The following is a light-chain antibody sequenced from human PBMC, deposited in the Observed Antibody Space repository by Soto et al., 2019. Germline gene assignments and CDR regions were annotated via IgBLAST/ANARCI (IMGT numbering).Light chain of an antibody. J-gene: IGKJ1*01. CDR1: QRVSSSY. Sequence: PGDRATLSCRAGQRVSSSYLAWYQQKPGQAPRLLIYGASSRATGIPDRFSGGGSGTDFTLTISRLEPEDSAVYCCQQYGSSPPTFGQGTRVEIK. CDR2: GAS. V-gene: IGKV3-20*01. CDR3: QQYGSSPPT.